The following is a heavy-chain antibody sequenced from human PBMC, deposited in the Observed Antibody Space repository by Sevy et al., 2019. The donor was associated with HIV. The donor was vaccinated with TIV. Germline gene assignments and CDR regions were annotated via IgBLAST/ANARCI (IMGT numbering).Heavy chain of an antibody. Sequence: GGSLRLSCSASGFTFSSYAMHWVRQAPGKGLEYVSAISSNGGSTYYADSVKGRFTISRDNSKNTLYLQMSSLRAEDTAVYYCVKGGEGDVVVVAACYYGMDVWGQGTTVTVS. CDR2: ISSNGGST. J-gene: IGHJ6*02. CDR3: VKGGEGDVVVVAACYYGMDV. V-gene: IGHV3-64D*06. D-gene: IGHD2-15*01. CDR1: GFTFSSYA.